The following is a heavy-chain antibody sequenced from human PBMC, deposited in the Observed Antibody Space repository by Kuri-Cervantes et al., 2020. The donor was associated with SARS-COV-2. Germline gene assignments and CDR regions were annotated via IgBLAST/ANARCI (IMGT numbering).Heavy chain of an antibody. CDR2: ISNNGDST. J-gene: IGHJ5*02. V-gene: IGHV3-64*02. CDR1: GFTFSSYA. Sequence: GESLKISFGASGFTFSSYAMHWGRQAPGKGLEFVAAISNNGDSTYYADSVKGRFTISRDNGQKSLFLQMNSLRADDTAVSYCARGGEDAVQETRNWFEPWGQGTQVTVSS. CDR3: ARGGEDAVQETRNWFEP. D-gene: IGHD3-10*01.